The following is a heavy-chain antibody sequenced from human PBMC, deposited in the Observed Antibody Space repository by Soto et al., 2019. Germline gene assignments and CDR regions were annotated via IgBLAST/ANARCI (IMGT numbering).Heavy chain of an antibody. Sequence: GGSLRLSCAASGFTFSDYYMSWIRQAPGKGLEWVSYISSSSSYTNYADSVKGRFTISRDNAKNSLYLQMNSLRAEDTAVYYCARDPRIAAAGTPFSFDPWGQGTLVTVSS. J-gene: IGHJ5*02. V-gene: IGHV3-11*06. CDR3: ARDPRIAAAGTPFSFDP. D-gene: IGHD6-13*01. CDR1: GFTFSDYY. CDR2: ISSSSSYT.